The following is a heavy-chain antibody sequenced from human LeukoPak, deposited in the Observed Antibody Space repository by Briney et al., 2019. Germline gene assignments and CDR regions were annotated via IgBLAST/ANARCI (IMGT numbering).Heavy chain of an antibody. V-gene: IGHV1-2*02. D-gene: IGHD6-13*01. J-gene: IGHJ4*02. CDR3: AREGIHEQLAFDY. CDR1: GYTFTGYY. CDR2: INPNSGGT. Sequence: ASVKVSCKASGYTFTGYYMHWVRQAPGQGLEWMGWINPNSGGTNYAQKFQGRVTMTRDTSISTAYMELSRLRSDDTAVHYCAREGIHEQLAFDYWGQGTLVTVSS.